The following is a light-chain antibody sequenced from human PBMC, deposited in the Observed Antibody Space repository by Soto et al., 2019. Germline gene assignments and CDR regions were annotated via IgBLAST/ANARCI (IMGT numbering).Light chain of an antibody. CDR3: QSYDSRLSSGV. Sequence: QSVLTQPPSVSGAPGQRVTISCTGSSSNIGAGYDVHWYHQLPGTAPKLLIYENNNRPSGVPDRISGSKSGTSASLAITGLQAEDEADYYCQSYDSRLSSGVFGGGTKVTVL. J-gene: IGLJ3*02. CDR1: SSNIGAGYD. V-gene: IGLV1-40*01. CDR2: ENN.